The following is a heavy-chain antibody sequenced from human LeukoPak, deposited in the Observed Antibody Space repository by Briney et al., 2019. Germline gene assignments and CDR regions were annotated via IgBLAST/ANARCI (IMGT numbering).Heavy chain of an antibody. Sequence: QPGGSLRLSCAASGFTVSSNYMSWVRQAPGKGLERVSVIYVDGSTYYADSVKGRFSISRDNSKNTLSLQMNSLRAEDTAVYYCARVTARRGYYDSSGYSSLLFDYWGQGTLVTVSS. V-gene: IGHV3-53*01. CDR3: ARVTARRGYYDSSGYSSLLFDY. J-gene: IGHJ4*02. CDR2: IYVDGST. CDR1: GFTVSSNY. D-gene: IGHD3-22*01.